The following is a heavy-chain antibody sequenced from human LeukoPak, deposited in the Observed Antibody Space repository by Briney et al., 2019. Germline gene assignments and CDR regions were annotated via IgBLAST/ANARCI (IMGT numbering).Heavy chain of an antibody. J-gene: IGHJ4*02. V-gene: IGHV3-7*01. CDR1: GYSFSNRW. CDR3: ARVQTAACDY. D-gene: IGHD6-13*01. CDR2: IKQDGSEK. Sequence: GGALRLSCAASGYSFSNRWMPWALEAPGKGLIRVAYIKQDGSEKYYVDSVKGRFTISRDNAKNSMDLQMNSLRDEDTAVYYCARVQTAACDYWGQGTLVTVSS.